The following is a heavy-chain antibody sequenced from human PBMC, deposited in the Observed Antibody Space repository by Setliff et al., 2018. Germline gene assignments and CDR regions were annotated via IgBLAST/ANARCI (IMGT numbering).Heavy chain of an antibody. CDR1: GYTFTSYG. V-gene: IGHV1-18*01. CDR3: ARDSPTVVTHIRAFDI. J-gene: IGHJ3*02. CDR2: ISAYNGNT. D-gene: IGHD4-17*01. Sequence: GASVKVSCKASGYTFTSYGVSWVRQAPGQGLEWMGWISAYNGNTNSAQKLQGRVTMTTDTSTSTAYIELRSLRSDDTAVYYCARDSPTVVTHIRAFDIWGQGTMVTVSS.